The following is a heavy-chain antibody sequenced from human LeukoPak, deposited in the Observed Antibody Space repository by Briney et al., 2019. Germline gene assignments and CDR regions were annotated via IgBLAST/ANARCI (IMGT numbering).Heavy chain of an antibody. CDR1: GGSISSGDYY. CDR2: IYYSGST. Sequence: PSGTLSLTCTVSGGSISSGDYYWSWIRQPPGKGLEWIGYIYYSGSTYYNPSLKSRVTISVDTSKNQFSLKLSSVTAADTAVYYCAKGLGYCSSTSCYGYYYGMDVWGQGTTVTVSS. D-gene: IGHD2-2*01. V-gene: IGHV4-30-4*01. CDR3: AKGLGYCSSTSCYGYYYGMDV. J-gene: IGHJ6*02.